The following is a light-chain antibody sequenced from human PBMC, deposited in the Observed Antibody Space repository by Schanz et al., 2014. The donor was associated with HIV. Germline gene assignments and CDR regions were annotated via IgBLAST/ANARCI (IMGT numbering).Light chain of an antibody. CDR3: QQYFTTPFT. J-gene: IGKJ3*01. CDR1: QSILFRSSDKNN. CDR2: WAS. V-gene: IGKV4-1*01. Sequence: DIVMTQSPDSLAVSLGERATIHCRSSQSILFRSSDKNNLAWYQQKPGQPPKVLIYWASIRESGVPDRFSGSGSGTDFTLTISSLQAEDVAVYYCQQYFTTPFTFGPGTKVHI.